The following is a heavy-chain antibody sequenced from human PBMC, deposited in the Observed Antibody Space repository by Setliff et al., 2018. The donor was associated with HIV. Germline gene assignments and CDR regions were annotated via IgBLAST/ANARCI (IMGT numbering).Heavy chain of an antibody. V-gene: IGHV4-34*01. CDR2: ISHSGNA. D-gene: IGHD6-13*01. CDR3: ASRPYSSTWYQI. CDR1: GGSFSGTY. Sequence: SETLSLTCAVYGGSFSGTYWSWVRQPPGKGLEWIGEISHSGNANSDFSLKSRVTMSVATSRKQFSPNLTSVTDADTAIYYCASRPYSSTWYQIWGQGTMVTVSS. J-gene: IGHJ3*02.